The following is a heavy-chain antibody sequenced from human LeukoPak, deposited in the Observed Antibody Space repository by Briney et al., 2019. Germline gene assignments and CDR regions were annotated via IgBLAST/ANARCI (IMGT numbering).Heavy chain of an antibody. CDR1: GGSISSYY. D-gene: IGHD3-10*01. CDR3: ARVSTRRMVRGVSIAFDI. J-gene: IGHJ3*02. CDR2: IYYSGST. Sequence: SSETLSLTCTVSGGSISSYYWGWIQQPPGKGLEWIGYIYYSGSTNYNPSLKSRVTISVDMSKNQFSLKLSSVTAADTAVYYCARVSTRRMVRGVSIAFDIWGQGTMVTVSS. V-gene: IGHV4-59*01.